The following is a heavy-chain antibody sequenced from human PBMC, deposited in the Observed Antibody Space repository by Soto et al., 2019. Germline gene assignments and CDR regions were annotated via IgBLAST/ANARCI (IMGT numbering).Heavy chain of an antibody. Sequence: EVQLLESGGGLAQPGGSLRLSCAASGFTISSSAMTWVRQAPGKGLEWVSMIRDDGGGTYYADSLEGRFAISRDSSKNTLYLQMHSLRVDATAVYYCARARGGGSGYPILPYWGQGTLVAVSS. V-gene: IGHV3-23*01. J-gene: IGHJ4*02. CDR2: IRDDGGGT. CDR1: GFTISSSA. CDR3: ARARGGGSGYPILPY. D-gene: IGHD3-22*01.